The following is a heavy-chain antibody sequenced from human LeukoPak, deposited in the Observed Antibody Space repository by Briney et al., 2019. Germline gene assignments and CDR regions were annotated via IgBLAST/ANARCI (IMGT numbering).Heavy chain of an antibody. V-gene: IGHV1-69*01. Sequence: SVKVSCKASGGTFSSYAISWVRQAPGQGLEWMGGIIPIFGTANYAQKFQGRVTITADESTSTAYMELSSLRSEDTAVYYCARLGPHYYDSSGSIWXQGTMVTVSS. CDR1: GGTFSSYA. J-gene: IGHJ3*02. CDR2: IIPIFGTA. D-gene: IGHD3-22*01. CDR3: ARLGPHYYDSSGSI.